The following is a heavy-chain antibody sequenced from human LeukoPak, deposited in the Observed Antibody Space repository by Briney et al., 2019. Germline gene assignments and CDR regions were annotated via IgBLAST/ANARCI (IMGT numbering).Heavy chain of an antibody. J-gene: IGHJ4*02. CDR1: RFTFRRYS. Sequence: PGGSLRLSCTASRFTFRRYSLNWVRQAPGKGLVWVSTISSGSDYIYYADSVRGRFTISRDNAENSLYLQMNSLRAEDTAVYYCTRDWSLAAPQGFDYWGQGTLVTVSS. V-gene: IGHV3-21*01. CDR3: TRDWSLAAPQGFDY. D-gene: IGHD6-6*01. CDR2: ISSGSDYI.